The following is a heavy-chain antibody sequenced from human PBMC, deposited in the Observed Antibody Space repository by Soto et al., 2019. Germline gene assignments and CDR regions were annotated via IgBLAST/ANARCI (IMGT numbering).Heavy chain of an antibody. CDR1: GLTFSSYV. Sequence: EVQLLESGGGLVQPGGSLRHSCAASGLTFSSYVMSWVRQAPGKGLEWVSAISGSGGSTYYADSVKGRFTISRDNSKNTLYLQINSLRAEDTAVYYCAKGSSGWYERFDYWGQGTLVTVSS. CDR3: AKGSSGWYERFDY. CDR2: ISGSGGST. J-gene: IGHJ4*02. D-gene: IGHD6-19*01. V-gene: IGHV3-23*01.